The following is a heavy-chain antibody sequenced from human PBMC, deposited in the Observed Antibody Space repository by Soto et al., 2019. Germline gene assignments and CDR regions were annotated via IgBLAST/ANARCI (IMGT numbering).Heavy chain of an antibody. CDR2: IIPILGIA. CDR3: ARDADIVVVVASHGFDP. J-gene: IGHJ5*02. D-gene: IGHD2-15*01. V-gene: IGHV1-69*04. Sequence: EASVKVSCXASGGTFSSYTISWGRQPPGQGLEWMGRIIPILGIANYAQKFQGRVTITADKSTSTAYMELSSLRSEDTAVYYCARDADIVVVVASHGFDPWGQGTLVTVSS. CDR1: GGTFSSYT.